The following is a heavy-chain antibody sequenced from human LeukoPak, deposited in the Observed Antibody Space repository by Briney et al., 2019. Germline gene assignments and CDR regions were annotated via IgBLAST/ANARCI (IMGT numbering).Heavy chain of an antibody. D-gene: IGHD2-21*01. CDR1: GGSISSSSYY. CDR2: IYYSGST. Sequence: SETLSLTCTVSGGSISSSSYYWGWIRQPPGKGLEWIGSIYYSGSTYYNPSLKSRVTISVDTSKNQFSLKLSSVTAADTAVYYCARSILGHDAFDIWGQGTMVTVSS. V-gene: IGHV4-39*01. J-gene: IGHJ3*02. CDR3: ARSILGHDAFDI.